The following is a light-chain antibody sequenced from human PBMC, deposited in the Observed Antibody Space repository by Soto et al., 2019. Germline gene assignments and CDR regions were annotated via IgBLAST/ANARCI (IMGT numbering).Light chain of an antibody. Sequence: DIQMTQSPCSLSASVGDRVTITCRASQSISSYLNWYQQKPGKAPKLLIYAASSLQSGVPSRFSGSGSGTDFTLTISSLQPEDFAIYYCQQSYSTPVTFGPGTKVDIK. V-gene: IGKV1-39*01. J-gene: IGKJ3*01. CDR1: QSISSY. CDR3: QQSYSTPVT. CDR2: AAS.